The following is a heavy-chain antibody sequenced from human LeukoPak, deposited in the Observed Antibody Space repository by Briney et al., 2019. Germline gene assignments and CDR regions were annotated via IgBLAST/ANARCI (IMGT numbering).Heavy chain of an antibody. CDR3: ARGGCSSTICYPPPPNWFDP. J-gene: IGHJ5*02. CDR2: ISAYNGNT. D-gene: IGHD2-2*01. Sequence: ASVKVSCKASGYTFTSYGISWVRQAPGQGPEWMGWISAYNGNTNYAQKLQGRVTMTTDTSTSTAYMELRSLRSDDTAVYYCARGGCSSTICYPPPPNWFDPWGQGTLVTVSS. V-gene: IGHV1-18*04. CDR1: GYTFTSYG.